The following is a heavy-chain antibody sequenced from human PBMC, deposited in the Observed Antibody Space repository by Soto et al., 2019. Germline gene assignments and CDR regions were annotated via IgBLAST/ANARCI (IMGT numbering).Heavy chain of an antibody. CDR1: GYTFPSYA. V-gene: IGHV1-3*01. CDR3: ARSIAARPGNWFDP. D-gene: IGHD6-6*01. Sequence: ASVKVSCKASGYTFPSYAMHWVRQAPGQRLEWMGWINAGNGNTKYSQKFQGRVTITRDTSASTAYMELSSLRSEDTAVYYCARSIAARPGNWFDPWGQGTLVTVSS. J-gene: IGHJ5*02. CDR2: INAGNGNT.